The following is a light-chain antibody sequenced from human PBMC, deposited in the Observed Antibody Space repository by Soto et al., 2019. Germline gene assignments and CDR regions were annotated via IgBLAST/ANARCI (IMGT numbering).Light chain of an antibody. CDR3: LLSYRGVGV. Sequence: QTVATQEPSLTVSPGATVTLTCGSNTGAVTTGHYPYWFQQKPGQAPRTLIYDTNNKHSWTPARFSGSLLGGKAALTLSGAQPEDEADYYCLLSYRGVGVFGGGTKVTVL. CDR2: DTN. J-gene: IGLJ2*01. CDR1: TGAVTTGHY. V-gene: IGLV7-46*01.